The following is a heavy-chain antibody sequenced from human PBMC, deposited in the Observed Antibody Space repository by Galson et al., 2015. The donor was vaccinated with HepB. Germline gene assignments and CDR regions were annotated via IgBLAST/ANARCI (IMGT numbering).Heavy chain of an antibody. D-gene: IGHD3-10*01. J-gene: IGHJ4*02. Sequence: ETLSLTCAVYGGSFSGYYWSWIRQPPGKGLEWIGEINHSGSTNYNPSLKSRVTISVDTSKNQFSLKLSSVTAADTAVYYCASSMVRGTQKIDYWGQGTLVTVSS. V-gene: IGHV4-34*01. CDR1: GGSFSGYY. CDR2: INHSGST. CDR3: ASSMVRGTQKIDY.